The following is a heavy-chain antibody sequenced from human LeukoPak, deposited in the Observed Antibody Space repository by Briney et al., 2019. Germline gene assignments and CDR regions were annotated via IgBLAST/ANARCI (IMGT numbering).Heavy chain of an antibody. V-gene: IGHV3-66*01. J-gene: IGHJ6*02. Sequence: GGSLRLSCAASGFTVSSNYMSWVRQAPGKGLEWVSVIYSGGSTYYADSVEGRFTISRDNSENTLYLQMNSLRAEDTAVYYCARDHMVRGVITYYYYGMDVWGQGTTVTVSS. CDR3: ARDHMVRGVITYYYYGMDV. D-gene: IGHD3-10*01. CDR1: GFTVSSNY. CDR2: IYSGGST.